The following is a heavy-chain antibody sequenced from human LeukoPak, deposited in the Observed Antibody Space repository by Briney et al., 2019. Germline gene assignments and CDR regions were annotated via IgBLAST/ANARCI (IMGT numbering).Heavy chain of an antibody. J-gene: IGHJ3*02. Sequence: GGSLRLSCAASRFTFDDYIMHWVRQAPGKGLEWVSLISWDGDTTYYADSVKGRFTTSRDNSKNSLYLQMNSLRSEDTALYYCAKARGGIGGAFDIWGQGTMVTVSS. CDR1: RFTFDDYI. CDR2: ISWDGDTT. CDR3: AKARGGIGGAFDI. D-gene: IGHD2-15*01. V-gene: IGHV3-43*01.